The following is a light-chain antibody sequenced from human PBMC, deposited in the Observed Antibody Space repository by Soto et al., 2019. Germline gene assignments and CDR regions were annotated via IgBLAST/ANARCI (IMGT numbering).Light chain of an antibody. CDR2: WAS. J-gene: IGKJ2*01. Sequence: DIVMTQSPDSLAVSLGERATINCKSSQSVLYSSNNKNYLAWYRQKPGQPPKLIIYWASIRESGVADRISGSGSGTDFTLTISSLQAEDVAVYYCQQYYSTPPYTFGQGTKLEIK. V-gene: IGKV4-1*01. CDR3: QQYYSTPPYT. CDR1: QSVLYSSNNKNY.